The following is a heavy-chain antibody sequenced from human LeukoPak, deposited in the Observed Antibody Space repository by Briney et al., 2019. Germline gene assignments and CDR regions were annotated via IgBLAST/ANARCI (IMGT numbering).Heavy chain of an antibody. CDR3: ARIVLYYDILTGPRGSWFDP. CDR2: INPSGGST. V-gene: IGHV1-46*01. J-gene: IGHJ5*02. Sequence: ASVKVSCKASGYTFTSYYMHWVRQAPGQGLEWMGIINPSGGSTSYAQKFQGRVTMTRDMSTSTVYMELRSLRSDDTAVYYCARIVLYYDILTGPRGSWFDPWGQGTLVTVFS. CDR1: GYTFTSYY. D-gene: IGHD3-9*01.